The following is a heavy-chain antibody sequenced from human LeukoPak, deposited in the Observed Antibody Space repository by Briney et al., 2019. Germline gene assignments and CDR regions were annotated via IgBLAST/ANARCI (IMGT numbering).Heavy chain of an antibody. D-gene: IGHD3-10*01. J-gene: IGHJ4*02. CDR1: GYTFTDYD. CDR3: ARNGRVRRVVKDLFEY. V-gene: IGHV1-18*01. CDR2: VSPYNGNT. Sequence: ASVRVSCKTSGYTFTDYDITWVRQAPGQGLEWMGRVSPYNGNTYYSQRFQGRVTIAKDTSTGTAYLDLRNLRADDTAMYYCARNGRVRRVVKDLFEYWGQGTLVTVSS.